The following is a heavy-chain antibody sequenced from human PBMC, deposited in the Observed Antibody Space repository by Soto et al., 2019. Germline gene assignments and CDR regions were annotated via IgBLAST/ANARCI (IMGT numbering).Heavy chain of an antibody. CDR1: GYTFTSYD. CDR2: INAGNGNT. CDR3: ARPSIAARLNYYYYYMDV. V-gene: IGHV1-3*01. J-gene: IGHJ6*03. Sequence: GASVKVSCKASGYTFTSYDMHWARQAPGQRLEWMGWINAGNGNTKYSQKFQGRVTITRDTSASTAYMGLSSLRSEDTAVYYCARPSIAARLNYYYYYMDVWGKGTTVTVSS. D-gene: IGHD6-6*01.